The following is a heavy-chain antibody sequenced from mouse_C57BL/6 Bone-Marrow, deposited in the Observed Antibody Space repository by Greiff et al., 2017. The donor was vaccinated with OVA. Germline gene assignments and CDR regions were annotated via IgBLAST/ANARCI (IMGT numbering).Heavy chain of an antibody. CDR3: ARRGGNYFDY. CDR2: ISAGGSYT. Sequence: DVMLVESGGGLVKPGGSLKLSCAASGFTFSSYAMSWVRQTPEKRLEWVATISAGGSYTYYPDNVKGRFTISRDNAKNNLYLQMSHLKSEDTAMYYCARRGGNYFDYWGQGTTLTVSS. J-gene: IGHJ2*01. CDR1: GFTFSSYA. D-gene: IGHD1-1*01. V-gene: IGHV5-4*03.